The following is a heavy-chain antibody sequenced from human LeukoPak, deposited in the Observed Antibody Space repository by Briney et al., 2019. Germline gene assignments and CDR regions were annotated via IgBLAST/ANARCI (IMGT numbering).Heavy chain of an antibody. CDR3: ARVLDGSNDC. Sequence: GGSLRLSCGASGFTFSDYYMSWIRQAPGKGLEWVSYISTTATTIYYADSVKGRFTISRDNAKNSLYLQMNSLRAEDTAVYYCARVLDGSNDCWGQGTLVTVSS. D-gene: IGHD3-10*01. CDR2: ISTTATTI. CDR1: GFTFSDYY. V-gene: IGHV3-11*01. J-gene: IGHJ4*02.